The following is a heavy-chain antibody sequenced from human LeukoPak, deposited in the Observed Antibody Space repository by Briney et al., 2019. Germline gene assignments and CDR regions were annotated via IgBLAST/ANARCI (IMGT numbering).Heavy chain of an antibody. J-gene: IGHJ5*02. V-gene: IGHV1-69*05. Sequence: SVKVSCKASGGTFGSYAISWVRQAPGQGLEWMGGIIPTFGTANYAQEFQGRVTITTDESTSTAYMELSSLRSEDTAVYYCASVRLVGATGARWFDPWGQGTLVTVSS. CDR2: IIPTFGTA. D-gene: IGHD1-26*01. CDR1: GGTFGSYA. CDR3: ASVRLVGATGARWFDP.